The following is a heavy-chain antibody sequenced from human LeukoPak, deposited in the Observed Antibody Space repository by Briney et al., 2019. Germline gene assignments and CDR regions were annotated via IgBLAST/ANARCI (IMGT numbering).Heavy chain of an antibody. D-gene: IGHD1-1*01. CDR3: AKVYVWNEYYFDY. CDR1: GFAFSSYA. V-gene: IGHV3-23*01. J-gene: IGHJ4*02. Sequence: GGSLRLSCTASGFAFSSYAMSWVRQAPGKGLEWVSTINGGNTYYADSVKGRFTISRDNSKNTLYLQMNSLRAEDTAVYYCAKVYVWNEYYFDYWGQGTLVTVSS. CDR2: INGGNT.